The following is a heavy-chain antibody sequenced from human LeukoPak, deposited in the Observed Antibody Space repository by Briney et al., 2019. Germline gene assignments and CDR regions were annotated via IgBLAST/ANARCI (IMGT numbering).Heavy chain of an antibody. J-gene: IGHJ3*02. CDR1: GGSISSYY. CDR3: ARPGVGSGRYGAFDI. D-gene: IGHD5-18*01. Sequence: SETLSLTCTVSGGSISSYYWSWIRQPPGKGLEWIGYIYYSGSTNYNPSLESRVTMSVDTSKNQFSLKLRSVTAADTAVYYCARPGVGSGRYGAFDIWGQGTLVIVSS. V-gene: IGHV4-59*08. CDR2: IYYSGST.